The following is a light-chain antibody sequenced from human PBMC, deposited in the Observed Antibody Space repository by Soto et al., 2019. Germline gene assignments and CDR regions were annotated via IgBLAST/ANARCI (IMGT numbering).Light chain of an antibody. Sequence: QSVLTQSPSVSAAPGQKVTISCSGSSSNIGNNYVSWYQQLPGTAPKLLIYDNNKRPSGIPDRFSGSKSGTSATLGITGLQTGDEADYYCGTWDSSLSAVVFGGGTKVTVL. V-gene: IGLV1-51*01. CDR2: DNN. CDR1: SSNIGNNY. CDR3: GTWDSSLSAVV. J-gene: IGLJ2*01.